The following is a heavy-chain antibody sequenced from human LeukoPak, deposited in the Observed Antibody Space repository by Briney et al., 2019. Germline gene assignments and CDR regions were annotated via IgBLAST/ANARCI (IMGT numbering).Heavy chain of an antibody. CDR1: GGSISSGGYS. V-gene: IGHV4-30-2*01. Sequence: PSETLSLTCAVSGGSISSGGYSWSWIRQPPGKGLEWIGYIYHSGSTYYNPSLKSRVTISVDRSKNQFSLKLSSVTAADTAVYYCARVPDTAMVPFDYWGQGTLVTVSS. J-gene: IGHJ4*02. CDR2: IYHSGST. D-gene: IGHD5-18*01. CDR3: ARVPDTAMVPFDY.